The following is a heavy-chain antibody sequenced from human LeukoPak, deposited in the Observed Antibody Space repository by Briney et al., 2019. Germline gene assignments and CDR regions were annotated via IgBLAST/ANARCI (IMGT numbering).Heavy chain of an antibody. Sequence: PGGSLRLSCAASGFTFRTYEMNWVRQAPGKGLEWVANINEDGSEKYYVDSVKGRFTISRDNAKNSLYLQMIILRAEDTAVFYCLSGPGHCGQGTLVTVSS. V-gene: IGHV3-7*01. CDR1: GFTFRTYE. CDR3: LSGPGH. J-gene: IGHJ4*02. CDR2: INEDGSEK.